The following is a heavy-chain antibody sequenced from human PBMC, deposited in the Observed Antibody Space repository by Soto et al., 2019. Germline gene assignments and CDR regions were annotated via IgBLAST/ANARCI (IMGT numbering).Heavy chain of an antibody. CDR2: IIPILGIA. Sequence: SVKVSCKASGGTFSSYTISWVRQAPGQGLEWMGRIIPILGIANYAQKFQGRVTITADKSTSTAYMELSSLRSEDTAVYYCASPGSSGPALRGMDVWGQGTTVTVSS. CDR3: ASPGSSGPALRGMDV. J-gene: IGHJ6*02. CDR1: GGTFSSYT. V-gene: IGHV1-69*02. D-gene: IGHD3-22*01.